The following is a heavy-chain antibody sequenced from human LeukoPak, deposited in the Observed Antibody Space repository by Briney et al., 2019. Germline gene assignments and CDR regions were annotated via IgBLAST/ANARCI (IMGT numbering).Heavy chain of an antibody. CDR2: INPNSGGT. CDR3: ARDLGSGVTGNDY. CDR1: GYTFTVYY. V-gene: IGHV1-2*02. Sequence: ASVKVSCKASGYTFTVYYMHWVRQAPGQGREWMGWINPNSGGTNYAQKFQGRVTMTRDTSISTVYMELSRLRSDDTAVYYCARDLGSGVTGNDYWGQGTLVTVSS. D-gene: IGHD6-19*01. J-gene: IGHJ4*02.